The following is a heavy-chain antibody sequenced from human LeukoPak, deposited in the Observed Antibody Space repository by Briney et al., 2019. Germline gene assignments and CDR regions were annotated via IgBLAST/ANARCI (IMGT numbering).Heavy chain of an antibody. V-gene: IGHV1-69*06. CDR3: ARLYGGNINWFDP. CDR2: IIPIFGTT. Sequence: SAKVSCKASEGTFSNYGLSWVRQAPGQGLEWRGKIIPIFGTTNYAQKFQGRVTLTADKYTSTAYMELSGLTSEDTAVYFCARLYGGNINWFDPWGQGTLVTVSS. D-gene: IGHD4/OR15-4a*01. J-gene: IGHJ5*02. CDR1: EGTFSNYG.